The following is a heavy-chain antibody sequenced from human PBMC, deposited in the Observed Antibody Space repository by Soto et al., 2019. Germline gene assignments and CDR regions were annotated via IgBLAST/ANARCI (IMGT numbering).Heavy chain of an antibody. V-gene: IGHV4-39*01. D-gene: IGHD7-27*01. CDR2: LFYSVSS. J-gene: IGHJ4*02. CDR1: AGSLTSSEYY. Sequence: YETLSLTCTVSAGSLTSSEYYWAWIRQPPGKGWQLVGTLFYSVSSYSMPSLESRLSLSVDASKNQFSLTMKSVTAADSGVYYCARNTLNWGDSDSWGQGVLVPVSS. CDR3: ARNTLNWGDSDS.